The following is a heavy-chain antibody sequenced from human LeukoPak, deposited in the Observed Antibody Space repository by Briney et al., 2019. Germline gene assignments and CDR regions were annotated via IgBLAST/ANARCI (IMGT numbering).Heavy chain of an antibody. D-gene: IGHD2-2*01. V-gene: IGHV1-69*04. CDR2: IIPILGIA. J-gene: IGHJ6*02. CDR3: ASYVVRVVVPARYEEGNYYYYGMDV. Sequence: SVKVSCKASGGTFSSYAISWVRQAPGQGLEWMGRIIPILGIANYAQKFQGRVTITADKSTSTAYMELSSLRSEDTAVYYCASYVVRVVVPARYEEGNYYYYGMDVWGQGTTVTVSS. CDR1: GGTFSSYA.